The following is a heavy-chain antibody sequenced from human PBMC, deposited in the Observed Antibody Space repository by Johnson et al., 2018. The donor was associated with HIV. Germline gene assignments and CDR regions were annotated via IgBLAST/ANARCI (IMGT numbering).Heavy chain of an antibody. D-gene: IGHD3-22*01. CDR1: GFTVSSNY. CDR2: ISYDGSNK. Sequence: VLLLASGGGLVQPGGSLRLSCAASGFTVSSNYMSWVRQAPGKGLEWVAVISYDGSNKYYADSVKGRFTISRDNSKNPLYLQMNSLRAEDTALYYCARDVKYYDTSGYHSDAFDIWGQGTLVIVSS. J-gene: IGHJ3*02. CDR3: ARDVKYYDTSGYHSDAFDI. V-gene: IGHV3-30-3*01.